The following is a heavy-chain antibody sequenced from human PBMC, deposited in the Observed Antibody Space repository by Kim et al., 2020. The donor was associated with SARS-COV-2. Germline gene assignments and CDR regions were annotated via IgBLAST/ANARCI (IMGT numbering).Heavy chain of an antibody. J-gene: IGHJ4*02. CDR2: YTSGST. Sequence: YTSGSTNYIPSLKRRVTMSVDTSKNQFSLKLSSVTSADTAVYYCASPLGYWGQGTLVTVSS. D-gene: IGHD3-10*01. V-gene: IGHV4-4*07. CDR3: ASPLGY.